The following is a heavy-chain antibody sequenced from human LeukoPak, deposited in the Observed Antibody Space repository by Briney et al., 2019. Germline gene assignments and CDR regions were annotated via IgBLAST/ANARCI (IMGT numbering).Heavy chain of an antibody. J-gene: IGHJ6*03. Sequence: ASVKVSCKASGGTFSSYAISWVRQAPGQGLGWMGGIIPIFGTANYAQKFQGRVTITADESTSTAYMELSSLRSEDTAVYYCARVVYYGSGSSPYNYYMDVWGKGTTVTISS. V-gene: IGHV1-69*01. CDR2: IIPIFGTA. CDR3: ARVVYYGSGSSPYNYYMDV. CDR1: GGTFSSYA. D-gene: IGHD3-10*01.